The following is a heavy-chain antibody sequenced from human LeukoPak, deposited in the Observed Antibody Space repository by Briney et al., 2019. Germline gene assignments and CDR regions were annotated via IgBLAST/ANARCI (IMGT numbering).Heavy chain of an antibody. CDR2: INHSGST. D-gene: IGHD3-10*01. CDR3: ARAYELLWFGELLSGEYFQH. V-gene: IGHV4-34*01. CDR1: GGSISSYY. Sequence: PSETLSLTCTVSGGSISSYYWSWIRQPPGKGLEWIGEINHSGSTNYNPSLKSRVTISVDTSKNQFSLKLSSVTAADTAVYYCARAYELLWFGELLSGEYFQHWGQGTLVTVSS. J-gene: IGHJ1*01.